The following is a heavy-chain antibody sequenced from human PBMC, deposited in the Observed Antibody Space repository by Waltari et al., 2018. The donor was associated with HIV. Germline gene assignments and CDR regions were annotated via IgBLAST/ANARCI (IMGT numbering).Heavy chain of an antibody. CDR1: GFTFSNAW. CDR3: TTDVKFLLWFGELLSTANFDY. V-gene: IGHV3-15*01. D-gene: IGHD3-10*01. CDR2: IKSKTDGGTT. J-gene: IGHJ4*02. Sequence: EVQLVESGGGLVKPGGSLRLSCAASGFTFSNAWMSWVRQAPGKGLEWVGRIKSKTDGGTTDYAAPVKGRFTISRDDSKNTLYLQMNSLKTEDTAVYYCTTDVKFLLWFGELLSTANFDYWGQGTLVTVSS.